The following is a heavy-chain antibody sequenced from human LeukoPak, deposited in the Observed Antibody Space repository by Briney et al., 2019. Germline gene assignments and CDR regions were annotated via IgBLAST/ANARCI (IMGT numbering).Heavy chain of an antibody. CDR2: IYYSGIT. CDR1: GGSISSYY. Sequence: SETLSLTCTVSGGSISSYYWSWIRQPPGKGLEYIGCIYYSGITDYNPSLKSRLTISVDTSKNQFSLKLNSVTAADTAMYYCARQHDGSGWPNWFDPWGQGTLVTVSS. J-gene: IGHJ5*02. D-gene: IGHD6-19*01. V-gene: IGHV4-59*08. CDR3: ARQHDGSGWPNWFDP.